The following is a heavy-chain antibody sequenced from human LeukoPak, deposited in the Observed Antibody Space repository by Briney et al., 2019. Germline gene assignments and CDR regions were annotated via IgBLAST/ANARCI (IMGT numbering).Heavy chain of an antibody. Sequence: GASVKVSCKASEYTSIGYYLHWVRQAPGQGLEWMGWINPNSGGTNYAQKFQGRVTVTRDTSISTAYMELSRLRSDDTAVYYCARAQYGSGWNRFQHWGQGTLVTVSS. CDR3: ARAQYGSGWNRFQH. D-gene: IGHD6-19*01. CDR2: INPNSGGT. CDR1: EYTSIGYY. V-gene: IGHV1-2*02. J-gene: IGHJ1*01.